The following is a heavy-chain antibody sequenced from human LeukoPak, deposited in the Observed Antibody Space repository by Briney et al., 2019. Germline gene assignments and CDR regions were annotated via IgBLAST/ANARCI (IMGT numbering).Heavy chain of an antibody. CDR1: GFTFSSYA. D-gene: IGHD3-3*01. J-gene: IGHJ3*02. CDR2: ISGSGGST. CDR3: AGDFWSGYYRINAFDI. Sequence: GGSLRLSCAASGFTFSSYAMSWVRQAPGKGLEWVSAISGSGGSTYYADSVKGRFTISRDNSKNTLYLQMNSLRAEDTAVYCCAGDFWSGYYRINAFDIWGQGTMVTVSS. V-gene: IGHV3-23*01.